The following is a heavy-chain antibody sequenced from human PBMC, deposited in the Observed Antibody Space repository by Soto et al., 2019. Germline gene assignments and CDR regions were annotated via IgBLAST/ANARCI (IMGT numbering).Heavy chain of an antibody. CDR3: ARDRRLGYCTNGVCSNWFDP. CDR1: GYTFTSYG. Sequence: ASVKVSCKASGYTFTSYGISWVRQAPGQGLEWMGWISAYSGNTNYAQKLQGRVTMTTDTSTSTAYMELRSLRSDDTAVYYCARDRRLGYCTNGVCSNWFDPWGQGTLVTVSS. D-gene: IGHD2-8*01. CDR2: ISAYSGNT. V-gene: IGHV1-18*04. J-gene: IGHJ5*02.